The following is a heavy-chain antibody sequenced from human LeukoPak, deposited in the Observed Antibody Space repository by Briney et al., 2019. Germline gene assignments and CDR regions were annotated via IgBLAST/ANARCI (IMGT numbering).Heavy chain of an antibody. CDR1: GFTFSTYT. CDR2: ISSSGRNI. J-gene: IGHJ4*02. CDR3: VTSLGDF. D-gene: IGHD3-16*01. Sequence: GGSLRLSCAASGFTFSTYTMNWVRQAPGKGLEWVSSISSSGRNIYYADSVKGRFTISRDNAKNTLYLQMNSLRAEDTAVYYCVTSLGDFWGQGTLVTVSS. V-gene: IGHV3-21*01.